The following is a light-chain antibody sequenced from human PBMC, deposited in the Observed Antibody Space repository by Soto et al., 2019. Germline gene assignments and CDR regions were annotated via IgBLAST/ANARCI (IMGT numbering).Light chain of an antibody. CDR1: QSVSGSS. CDR2: GAS. Sequence: EIVLTQSPGTLSLSPGERATLSCRASQSVSGSSLGWYQQKPGQAPRLLIYGASSRATGIPDRFSGSGSGTDFTLSISRLEPEDFAVYYCQHYGSSPPYTFGQGTKLEIK. J-gene: IGKJ2*01. V-gene: IGKV3-20*01. CDR3: QHYGSSPPYT.